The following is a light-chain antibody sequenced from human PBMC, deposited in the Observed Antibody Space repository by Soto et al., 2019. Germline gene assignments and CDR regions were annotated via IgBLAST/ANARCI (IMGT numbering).Light chain of an antibody. J-gene: IGKJ2*01. V-gene: IGKV3-11*01. Sequence: EMVLTKSPATLALSPGEIATLSCSARQSVSSYFAWYQQKPGQGPRLLIYDASNRASGIPVRFTGSGSGIDLTLMISSLEPEDFAAYYCQQRSNWPMYTVGQGTKLEIK. CDR2: DAS. CDR3: QQRSNWPMYT. CDR1: QSVSSY.